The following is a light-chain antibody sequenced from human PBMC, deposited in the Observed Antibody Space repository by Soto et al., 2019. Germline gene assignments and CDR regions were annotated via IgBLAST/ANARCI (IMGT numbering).Light chain of an antibody. CDR1: SSDVGGYNY. CDR2: EVS. V-gene: IGLV2-14*01. J-gene: IGLJ1*01. CDR3: NSYGSTSTRYV. Sequence: QSALTQPASVSGSPGQSITISCTGTSSDVGGYNYVSWYQQHPGKAPKLMIYEVSNRPSGVSNRFSGSKSGNTASLTISGRQADDEADYFCNSYGSTSTRYVFGTGTKLTVL.